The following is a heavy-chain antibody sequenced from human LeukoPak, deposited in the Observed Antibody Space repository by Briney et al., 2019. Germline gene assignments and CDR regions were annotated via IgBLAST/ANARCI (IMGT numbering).Heavy chain of an antibody. Sequence: SETLSLTCAVYGGSFSGYYWSWIRQPPGRGLEWIGEITHSGGTSYNSSLKSRVTISLDTSKNQFSLRLSSVTAADTAVYYCARVSAWSSTSHPTYGMDVWGQGITVTVSS. CDR2: ITHSGGT. CDR1: GGSFSGYY. V-gene: IGHV4-34*01. CDR3: ARVSAWSSTSHPTYGMDV. D-gene: IGHD2-2*01. J-gene: IGHJ6*02.